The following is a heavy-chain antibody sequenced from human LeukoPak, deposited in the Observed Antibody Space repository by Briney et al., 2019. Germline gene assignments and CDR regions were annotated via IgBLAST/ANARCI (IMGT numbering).Heavy chain of an antibody. D-gene: IGHD6-19*01. CDR3: AKAIAVAGTQPGFDY. Sequence: GSLRLSCAASGFTFSSYAMSWVRQAPGKGLEWVSVISGSGGNTYYADSVKGRFTISRDNSKNTLYLQMNSLRAEDTAVYYCAKAIAVAGTQPGFDYWGQGTLVTVSS. J-gene: IGHJ4*02. CDR1: GFTFSSYA. V-gene: IGHV3-23*01. CDR2: ISGSGGNT.